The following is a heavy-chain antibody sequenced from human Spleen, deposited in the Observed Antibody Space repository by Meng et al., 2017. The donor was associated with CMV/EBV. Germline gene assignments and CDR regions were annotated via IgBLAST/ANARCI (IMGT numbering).Heavy chain of an antibody. D-gene: IGHD3-9*01. CDR3: GLATSYYYSDAFDI. CDR1: GFTFSSYA. J-gene: IGHJ3*02. CDR2: ISYDGSNK. V-gene: IGHV3-30*14. Sequence: GGSLRLSCAASGFTFSSYAMHWVRQAPGKGLEWVAVISYDGSNKYYADSVKGRFTISRDNSKNTLYLQINSLSAEDTAVYFCGLATSYYYSDAFDIWGQGTMVTVSS.